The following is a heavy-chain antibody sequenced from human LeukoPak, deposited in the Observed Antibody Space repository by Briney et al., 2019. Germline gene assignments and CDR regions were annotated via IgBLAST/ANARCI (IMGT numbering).Heavy chain of an antibody. CDR1: GYTFTSYD. J-gene: IGHJ5*02. D-gene: IGHD6-19*01. CDR3: AGRPGIAVADNWFDP. CDR2: MNPNSGNT. V-gene: IGHV1-8*01. Sequence: ASVKVSCKASGYTFTSYDINWVRRATGQGLEWMGWMNPNSGNTGYAQKFQGRVTMTRNTSISTAYMELSSLRSEDTAVYYCAGRPGIAVADNWFDPWGQGTLVTVSS.